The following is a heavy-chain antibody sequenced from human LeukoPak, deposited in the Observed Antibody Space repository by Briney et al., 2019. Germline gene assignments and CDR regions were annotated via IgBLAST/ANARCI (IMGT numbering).Heavy chain of an antibody. CDR2: IRSYDGGDR. CDR1: GFTFSTYG. J-gene: IGHJ4*02. CDR3: LIGSWSLGESDY. V-gene: IGHV3-30*02. Sequence: GGSLRLSCAASGFTFSTYGMHWVRQPPGKGLEWVALIRSYDGGDRYYADSVKGRFTISRDNSKNTLYLQMNSLSADDTAVYYCLIGSWSLGESDYWGQGTLVTVSS. D-gene: IGHD3-16*01.